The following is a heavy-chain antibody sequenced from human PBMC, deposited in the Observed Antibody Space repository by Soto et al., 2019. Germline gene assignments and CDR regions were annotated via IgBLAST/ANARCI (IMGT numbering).Heavy chain of an antibody. V-gene: IGHV2-5*02. CDR1: GFSLTTGGVG. CDR2: IYGDDDK. J-gene: IGHJ4*02. CDR3: AHKHAATWLFDY. D-gene: IGHD2-2*01. Sequence: QITLKESGPTLVKPTQTLTLTCTFSGFSLTTGGVGVGWIRQPPGKAPEWLALIYGDDDKRFRSSLKNRLSITRDTSRNEVVLKMTHMDPVDTSTFFCAHKHAATWLFDYWGQGILVTVSS.